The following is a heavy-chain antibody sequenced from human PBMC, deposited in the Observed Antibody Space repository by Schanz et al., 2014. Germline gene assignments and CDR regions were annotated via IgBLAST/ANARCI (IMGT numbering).Heavy chain of an antibody. Sequence: QVQLQESGPGLVKPSETLSLTCTVSGVSIGGYYWSWIRQPPGKGLEWIGYIFFSGSTTYNPSFNSRVNISLDMPKTLFARTRSSVTAADTAVYYCARLGVGDKAYYYYGTDVWGQGTTVLVSS. CDR3: ARLGVGDKAYYYYGTDV. V-gene: IGHV4-59*08. CDR1: GVSIGGYY. CDR2: IFFSGST. J-gene: IGHJ6*02. D-gene: IGHD1-26*01.